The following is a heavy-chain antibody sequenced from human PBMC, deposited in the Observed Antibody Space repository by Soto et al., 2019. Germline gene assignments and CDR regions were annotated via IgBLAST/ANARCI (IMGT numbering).Heavy chain of an antibody. D-gene: IGHD6-13*01. CDR2: ISGSGGST. V-gene: IGHV3-23*01. CDR3: ARARHSSSWPYFDY. CDR1: GFTFSSYA. J-gene: IGHJ4*02. Sequence: GGSLRLSCAASGFTFSSYAMSWVRQAPGKGLEWVSAISGSGGSTYYADSVKGRFTISRDNSKNTLYLQMNSLRAEDTAVYYCARARHSSSWPYFDYWGQGTLVTVSS.